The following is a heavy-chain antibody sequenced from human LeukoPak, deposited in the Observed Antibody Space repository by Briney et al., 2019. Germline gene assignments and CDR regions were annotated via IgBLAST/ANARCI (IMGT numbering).Heavy chain of an antibody. CDR3: ARGSFGSFDC. V-gene: IGHV3-74*01. J-gene: IGHJ4*02. Sequence: PGGSLRLSCAASGFTFSRYSMHWVRQAPGKGLVWASRFSSDGSTTTYADSVKGRFTISRDNAKNTLYLQMNSLRVEDTAVYYCARGSFGSFDCWGQGTLVTVSS. CDR1: GFTFSRYS. D-gene: IGHD3-10*01. CDR2: FSSDGSTT.